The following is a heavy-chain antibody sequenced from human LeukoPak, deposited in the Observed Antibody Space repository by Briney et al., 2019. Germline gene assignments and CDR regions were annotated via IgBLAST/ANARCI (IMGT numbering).Heavy chain of an antibody. CDR2: IYYSGST. CDR1: GGSISSYY. CDR3: AGGNCSSTSCLQGLFDY. J-gene: IGHJ4*02. D-gene: IGHD2-2*01. Sequence: SETLSLTCTVSGGSISSYYWSWIRQPPGKGLEWIGYIYYSGSTNYNPSLKSRVTISVDTSKNQFSLKLSSVTAADTAVYYCAGGNCSSTSCLQGLFDYWGQGTLVTVSS. V-gene: IGHV4-59*01.